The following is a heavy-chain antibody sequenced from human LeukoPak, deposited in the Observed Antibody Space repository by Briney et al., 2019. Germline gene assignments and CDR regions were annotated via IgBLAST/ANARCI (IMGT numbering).Heavy chain of an antibody. D-gene: IGHD2-2*01. CDR1: GFTFSDYY. CDR3: AKDAQVSDDCSSTSCPRAGFDY. V-gene: IGHV3-23*01. J-gene: IGHJ4*02. CDR2: ISGSGGST. Sequence: PGGSLRLSCAASGFTFSDYYMSWIRQAPGKGLEWVSAISGSGGSTYYADSVKGRFTISRDNSKNTLYLQMNSPRAEDTAVYYCAKDAQVSDDCSSTSCPRAGFDYWGQGTLVTVSS.